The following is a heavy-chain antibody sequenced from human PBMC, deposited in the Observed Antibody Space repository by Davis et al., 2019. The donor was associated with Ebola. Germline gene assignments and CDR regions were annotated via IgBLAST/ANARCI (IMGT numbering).Heavy chain of an antibody. J-gene: IGHJ6*02. Sequence: AASVKVSCKASGYTFTGYYMHWVRQAPGQGLEWMGWINPNSGGTNYSQKFQGRVTITRDTSASTAYMELSSLRSEDTAVYYCASYSNSQHYYYYYGMDVWGQGTTVTVSS. CDR3: ASYSNSQHYYYYYGMDV. D-gene: IGHD4-11*01. CDR1: GYTFTGYY. V-gene: IGHV1-2*02. CDR2: INPNSGGT.